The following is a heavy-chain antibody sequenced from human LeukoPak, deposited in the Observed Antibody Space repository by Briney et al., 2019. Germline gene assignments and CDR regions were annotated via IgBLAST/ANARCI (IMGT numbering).Heavy chain of an antibody. CDR1: GYSISSGYY. D-gene: IGHD3-10*01. J-gene: IGHJ4*02. CDR2: IYHSGST. V-gene: IGHV4-38-2*01. Sequence: SETLSLTCAVSGYSISSGYYWGWIRQPPGKGLEWIGSIYHSGSTYYNPSLKSRVTISVDTSKNQFSLKLSSVTAADTAVYYCAGSMVRGVIKLDYWGQGTLITVSS. CDR3: AGSMVRGVIKLDY.